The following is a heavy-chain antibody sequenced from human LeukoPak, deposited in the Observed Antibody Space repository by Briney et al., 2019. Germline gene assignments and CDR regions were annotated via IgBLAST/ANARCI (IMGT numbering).Heavy chain of an antibody. D-gene: IGHD6-19*01. CDR3: ATVSSGWYYWYFDL. CDR2: FDPEDGET. J-gene: IGHJ2*01. V-gene: IGHV1-24*01. CDR1: GYTLTELS. Sequence: ASVKVSCKVSGYTLTELSMHWVRQAPGKGLEWMGGFDPEDGETIYAQKFQGRVTMTEDTSTDTAYMELSSLRSEDTAVYYCATVSSGWYYWYFDLWGRGALVTVSS.